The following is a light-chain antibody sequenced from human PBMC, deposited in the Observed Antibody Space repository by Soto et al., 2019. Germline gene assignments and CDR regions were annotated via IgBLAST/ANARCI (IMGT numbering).Light chain of an antibody. CDR2: GAS. V-gene: IGKV3-20*01. CDR3: LQYGTSPRT. J-gene: IGKJ2*02. Sequence: EIVLTQSPGTLSLSPGERATLSCRASHSVSSNLAWYQQKPGQAPRLLIYGASSGATGIPDRFSGSGSGTDFTLTISRLEPEDFAVYYCLQYGTSPRTFGQGTKLEIK. CDR1: HSVSSN.